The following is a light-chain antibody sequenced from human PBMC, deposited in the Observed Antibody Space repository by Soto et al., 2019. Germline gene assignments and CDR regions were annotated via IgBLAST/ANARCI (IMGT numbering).Light chain of an antibody. CDR3: QSYDSSLTTFV. V-gene: IGLV1-40*01. Sequence: QSVLTQPPSVSGAPGQRVAISCTGSSSNIGAEYDVHWYQQLPGTAPKRLIYGDNNRPSGVPDRFSGSKSGTSPSLAITGLQPEDEADYYCQSYDSSLTTFVFGTGTKLTVL. CDR1: SSNIGAEYD. CDR2: GDN. J-gene: IGLJ1*01.